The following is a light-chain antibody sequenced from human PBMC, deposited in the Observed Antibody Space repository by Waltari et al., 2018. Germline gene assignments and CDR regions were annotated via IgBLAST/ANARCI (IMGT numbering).Light chain of an antibody. Sequence: QSALTQPPSASGSPGQSVPISCTGTSSDVGGYNYVSWYQQHPGKAPKVMLYAVSKRPSGVPDRFSGSKSGNTAFLTVAGVQAEDEADYYCSSYGGSNNLVFGGGTKLTVL. CDR2: AVS. V-gene: IGLV2-8*01. CDR1: SSDVGGYNY. CDR3: SSYGGSNNLV. J-gene: IGLJ3*02.